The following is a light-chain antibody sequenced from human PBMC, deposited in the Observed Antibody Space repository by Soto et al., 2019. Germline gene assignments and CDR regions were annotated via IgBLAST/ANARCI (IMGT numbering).Light chain of an antibody. Sequence: EIVLTQSPGTLSLSPGERATLSCRASQSVSNNYLAWYQQKPAQAPRLLIYGASTRATGIPDRFDGSGSGTDFTLTISRLEPEDFAVYYCQQYGSAPTWTFGQGTKV. CDR2: GAS. CDR1: QSVSNNY. J-gene: IGKJ1*01. CDR3: QQYGSAPTWT. V-gene: IGKV3-20*01.